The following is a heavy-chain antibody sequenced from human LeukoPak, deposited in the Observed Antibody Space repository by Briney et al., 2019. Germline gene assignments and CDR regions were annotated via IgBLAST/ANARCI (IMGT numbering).Heavy chain of an antibody. Sequence: KPGGSLRLSCAASGFTFSSYTMNWVRQAPGKGLEWVSSISSSSSYIYYADSVKGRFTISRDNAKNSLYLQMNSLRAEDTAVYYCARESDRERGVIMGYYYYCGMDVWGQGTTVTVSS. CDR2: ISSSSSYI. D-gene: IGHD3-10*01. CDR3: ARESDRERGVIMGYYYYCGMDV. J-gene: IGHJ6*02. CDR1: GFTFSSYT. V-gene: IGHV3-21*01.